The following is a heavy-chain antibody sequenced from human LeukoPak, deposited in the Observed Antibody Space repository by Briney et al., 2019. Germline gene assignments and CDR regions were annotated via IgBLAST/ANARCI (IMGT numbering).Heavy chain of an antibody. V-gene: IGHV3-21*01. D-gene: IGHD1-26*01. Sequence: EGSLRLSCAASGFTFSSYSMNWVRQAPGKGLEWVSSISSSSSYIYYADSVKGRFTISRDNAKNSLYLQMNSLRAEDTAVYYCASAYSGSYYFDYWGQGTLVTVSS. CDR3: ASAYSGSYYFDY. J-gene: IGHJ4*02. CDR1: GFTFSSYS. CDR2: ISSSSSYI.